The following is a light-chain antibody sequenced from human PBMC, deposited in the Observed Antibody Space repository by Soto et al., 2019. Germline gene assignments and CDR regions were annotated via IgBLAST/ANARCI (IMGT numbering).Light chain of an antibody. CDR3: QQYGGSSWT. CDR2: SAS. J-gene: IGKJ1*01. CDR1: QSVSSTY. V-gene: IGKV3-20*01. Sequence: DIVLTQSPGTLSLSQGERATLSCRASQSVSSTYLAWYQQKPGRAPRLLIYSASSRVTGIPDRFSGSGSGTDFTLTISRLEPEDFAVYYCQQYGGSSWTFGQGTKVEVK.